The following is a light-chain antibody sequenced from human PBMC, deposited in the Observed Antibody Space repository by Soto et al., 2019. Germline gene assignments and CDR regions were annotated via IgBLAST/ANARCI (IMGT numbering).Light chain of an antibody. CDR1: QSITTW. Sequence: DIQMTQSPSTLSASVGDRVTITCRASQSITTWLAWYQQKPGRAPKLLIYDASSLDSGVPARFSGSGSGTDFTLTISSLQAEDVAVYYCQQYYSTPWTFGQGTKGDIK. V-gene: IGKV1-5*01. CDR2: DAS. CDR3: QQYYSTPWT. J-gene: IGKJ1*01.